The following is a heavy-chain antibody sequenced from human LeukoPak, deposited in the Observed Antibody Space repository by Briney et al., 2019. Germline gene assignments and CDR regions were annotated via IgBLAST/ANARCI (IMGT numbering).Heavy chain of an antibody. CDR3: TRVRCGYYDFWSGKSPATFSTCTYMDV. Sequence: PGGSLRLSCAASGFTFSSYAMSWVRQAPGKGLEWVGFIRSKAYGGTTEYAASVKGRFTISRDDSKSIAYLQMNSLKTEDTAVYYCTRVRCGYYDFWSGKSPATFSTCTYMDVWGKGTTVTVSS. J-gene: IGHJ6*03. CDR2: IRSKAYGGTT. CDR1: GFTFSSYA. D-gene: IGHD3-3*01. V-gene: IGHV3-49*04.